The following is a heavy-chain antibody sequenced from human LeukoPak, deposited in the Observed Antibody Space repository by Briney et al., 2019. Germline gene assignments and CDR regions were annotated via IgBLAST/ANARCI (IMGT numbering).Heavy chain of an antibody. CDR1: GFTFNNHA. D-gene: IGHD3-10*02. CDR2: ISSSGSTI. V-gene: IGHV3-11*04. J-gene: IGHJ6*04. CDR3: AELGITMIGGV. Sequence: GGSLRLSCAASGFTFNNHAMSWVRQAPGKGLEWVSYISSSGSTIYYADSVKGRFTISRDNAKNSLYLQMNSLRAEDTAVYYCAELGITMIGGVWGKGTTVTISS.